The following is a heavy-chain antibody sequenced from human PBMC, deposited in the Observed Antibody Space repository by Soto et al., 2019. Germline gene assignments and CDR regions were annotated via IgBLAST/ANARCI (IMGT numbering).Heavy chain of an antibody. V-gene: IGHV4-4*02. CDR1: GDSVRSSDW. D-gene: IGHD2-15*01. CDR3: ARVVVSRTRGGFDA. J-gene: IGHJ4*02. CDR2: ICHSGTA. Sequence: QVHLQESGPGLVKPSGTLSLTCGVSGDSVRSSDWWTWRRQSPGRGLEFIGGICHSGTANSNPSLKSRVTINADKSKNHLLLTLTAVTAADTCFYYCARVVVSRTRGGFDAWGQGTLVTVSS.